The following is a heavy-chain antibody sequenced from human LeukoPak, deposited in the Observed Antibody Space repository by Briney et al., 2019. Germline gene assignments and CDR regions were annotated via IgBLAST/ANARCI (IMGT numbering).Heavy chain of an antibody. CDR1: GYTFTSYY. CDR2: INPSGGST. CDR3: ARGQLGYYYMDV. Sequence: ASVKVSCKASGYTFTSYYMHWVRQAPGQGLEWMGIINPSGGSTSYAQKFQGRVTMTRDTSTSTVYMELSSLRSEDTAGYYCARGQLGYYYMDVWGKGTTVTISS. V-gene: IGHV1-46*01. D-gene: IGHD6-6*01. J-gene: IGHJ6*03.